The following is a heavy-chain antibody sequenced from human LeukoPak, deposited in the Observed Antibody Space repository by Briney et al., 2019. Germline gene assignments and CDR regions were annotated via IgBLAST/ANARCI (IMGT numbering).Heavy chain of an antibody. CDR3: AREDGGYWRVDY. Sequence: PSETLSLTCTVSGGSISSYYWSWIRQPAGKGLEWIGRIYSSGSSVYNPSLESRVSMSLDTSKNQFSLKVTSVTAADTAVYYCAREDGGYWRVDYWGQGTLVTVSS. CDR2: IYSSGSS. CDR1: GGSISSYY. V-gene: IGHV4-4*07. J-gene: IGHJ4*02. D-gene: IGHD1-1*01.